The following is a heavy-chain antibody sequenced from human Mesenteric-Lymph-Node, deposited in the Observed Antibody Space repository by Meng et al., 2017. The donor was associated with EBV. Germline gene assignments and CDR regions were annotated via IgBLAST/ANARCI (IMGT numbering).Heavy chain of an antibody. V-gene: IGHV4-4*02. J-gene: IGHJ4*02. CDR2: IYHSGST. CDR3: AKDWSVGAGSGSHY. CDR1: GGSISTSNW. D-gene: IGHD1-26*01. Sequence: QGQLQDAGPVLVKPWGTLSLTCAVSGGSISTSNWWGWVRQPPGKGLEWIGEIYHSGSTNYNPSLKTRVTMAVDKSKNQFSLNLNSVTAADTAVYYCAKDWSVGAGSGSHYWGQGTLVTVSS.